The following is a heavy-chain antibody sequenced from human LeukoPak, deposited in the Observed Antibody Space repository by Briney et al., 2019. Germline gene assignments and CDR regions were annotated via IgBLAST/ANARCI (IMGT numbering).Heavy chain of an antibody. J-gene: IGHJ6*03. CDR3: ARHAQQLVRNYYFYSMDV. CDR2: VYTSRIT. D-gene: IGHD6-6*01. CDR1: GVSVSNYY. V-gene: IGHV4-4*08. Sequence: PSETLSLTCTVSGVSVSNYYWHWIRQSPGKGLEWIGFVYTSRITNYNPSLKSRLTISLDTSKNHFSLKLTSVTAADSAVYYCARHAQQLVRNYYFYSMDVWGTGTTVTVS.